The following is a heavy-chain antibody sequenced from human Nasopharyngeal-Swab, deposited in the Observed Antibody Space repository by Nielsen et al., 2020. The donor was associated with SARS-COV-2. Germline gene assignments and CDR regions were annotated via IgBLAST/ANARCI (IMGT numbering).Heavy chain of an antibody. CDR2: ISGSGGST. CDR1: GFTFSSYA. Sequence: GSLKISCAASGFTFSSYAMSWVRQAPGKGLEWVSAISGSGGSTYYADSVKGRFTISRDNSKNTLYLQMNSLRAEDTAVYYCAKYRGGVYCSGGSCYGGHFDYWGQGTLVTVSS. V-gene: IGHV3-23*01. J-gene: IGHJ4*02. CDR3: AKYRGGVYCSGGSCYGGHFDY. D-gene: IGHD2-15*01.